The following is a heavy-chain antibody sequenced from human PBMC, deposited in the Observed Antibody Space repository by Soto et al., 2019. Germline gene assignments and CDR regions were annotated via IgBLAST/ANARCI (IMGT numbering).Heavy chain of an antibody. V-gene: IGHV1-2*02. CDR1: GYTFTGHI. J-gene: IGHJ5*02. CDR2: INPKSGDK. D-gene: IGHD3-16*01. CDR3: ARDLYPAEKDASDAYKYFDP. Sequence: QVQLVQSGAELKKPGASVKVSCKTSGYTFTGHIIHWLRQAPGQGLEWLGWINPKSGDKLYAQKFQGRVTMTRDTSISTIYMDLTRLTMDDTAVYYCARDLYPAEKDASDAYKYFDPWGQGTLVTVSS.